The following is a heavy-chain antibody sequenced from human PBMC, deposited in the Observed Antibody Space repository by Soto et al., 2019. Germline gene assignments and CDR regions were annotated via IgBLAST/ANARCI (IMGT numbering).Heavy chain of an antibody. CDR2: ISPSTSHI. J-gene: IGHJ6*02. CDR1: GFTFSSCT. V-gene: IGHV3-21*01. CDR3: SGCSGGACHQCYGMDV. D-gene: IGHD2-15*01. Sequence: EVHLVESGGGLVKPGGSLRLSCAVSGFTFSSCTMNWVRQAPGKGLEWVSSISPSTSHIYYADSVKGRFTISRDNAKNSLFLQMTGLGAEDSAVYYCSGCSGGACHQCYGMDVWCQGTTVTVSS.